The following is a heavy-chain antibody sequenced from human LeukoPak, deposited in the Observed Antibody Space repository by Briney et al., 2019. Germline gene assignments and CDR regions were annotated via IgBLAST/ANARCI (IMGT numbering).Heavy chain of an antibody. CDR3: ARPQDFGLTGMNAFDI. D-gene: IGHD7-27*01. J-gene: IGHJ3*02. V-gene: IGHV5-51*01. CDR1: GYSFNTYW. CDR2: IYPGDSDT. Sequence: GESLKISCKGSGYSFNTYWIGWVRQLPGKGLEWMGIIYPGDSDTKSSPFFQGQATFSADKSISTAYLQWSSLKASDTAYYYCARPQDFGLTGMNAFDIWREGTMVTVSS.